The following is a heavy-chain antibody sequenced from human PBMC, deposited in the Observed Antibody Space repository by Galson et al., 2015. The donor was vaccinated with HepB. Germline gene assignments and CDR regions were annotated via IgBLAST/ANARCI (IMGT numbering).Heavy chain of an antibody. CDR3: ARDRDYGDYAWFFDL. Sequence: SLGLSCAASGFIFSDYSMHWVRQAPGKGLEYVSAITSDGETTYYANSVKGRFTISRDNSKNTLYLQMGSLTTEDMAVYYCARDRDYGDYAWFFDLWGRGTLVTVSS. V-gene: IGHV3-64*01. CDR1: GFIFSDYS. CDR2: ITSDGETT. J-gene: IGHJ2*01. D-gene: IGHD4-17*01.